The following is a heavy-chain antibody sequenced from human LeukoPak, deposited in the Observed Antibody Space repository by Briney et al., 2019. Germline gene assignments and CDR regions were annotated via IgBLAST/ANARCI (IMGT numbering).Heavy chain of an antibody. V-gene: IGHV3-23*01. CDR2: ISGSGGST. D-gene: IGHD5-18*01. CDR3: SREGYSYGGGHWFDP. Sequence: PGGSLRLSCAASGFTFSSYAMSWVRQAPGKGLEWVSAISGSGGSTYYADSVKGRFTISRDNSKNTLYLQMNSLRAEDTAVYYCSREGYSYGGGHWFDPWGQGTLVTVPS. J-gene: IGHJ5*02. CDR1: GFTFSSYA.